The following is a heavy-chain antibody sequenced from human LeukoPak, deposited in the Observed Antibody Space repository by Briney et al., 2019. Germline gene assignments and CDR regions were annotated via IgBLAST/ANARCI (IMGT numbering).Heavy chain of an antibody. CDR3: AREVYCSSTSCYSGYFQH. D-gene: IGHD2-2*02. CDR2: IKQDGSET. CDR1: GLTFSSYW. V-gene: IGHV3-7*01. Sequence: PGGSLRLSCEASGLTFSSYWLSWVRQAPGKGLEWVANIKQDGSETYYVDSVKGRFTISRDNAKNSLYLQMNSLRAEDTAVYYCAREVYCSSTSCYSGYFQHWGQGTLVTVSS. J-gene: IGHJ1*01.